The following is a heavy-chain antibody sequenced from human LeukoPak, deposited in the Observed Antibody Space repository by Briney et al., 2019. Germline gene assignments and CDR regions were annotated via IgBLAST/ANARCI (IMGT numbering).Heavy chain of an antibody. Sequence: GESLKISCKGSGYSFTSYWIGWVRQMPGKGLEWMGIIYPGDSDTRYSPSFQGQVTISADKSISTAYLQWSSLKASDTAMYYCARSAPRPYDILTGYYRGDDAFDIWGQGTMVTVSS. CDR3: ARSAPRPYDILTGYYRGDDAFDI. CDR1: GYSFTSYW. V-gene: IGHV5-51*01. CDR2: IYPGDSDT. D-gene: IGHD3-9*01. J-gene: IGHJ3*02.